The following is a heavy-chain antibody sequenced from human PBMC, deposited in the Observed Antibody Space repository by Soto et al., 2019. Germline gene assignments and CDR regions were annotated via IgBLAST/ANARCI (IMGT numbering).Heavy chain of an antibody. V-gene: IGHV3-21*01. CDR1: GLTFNTYN. Sequence: GGSLRLSCAATGLTFNTYNMNWVRQAPGKGLEWVSSISSSSAYIYYADSVKGRFTISRDNAKTLLFLQMNSLRAEDTAVYYCARDRGSGISWFDHWGQGTQVTVSS. CDR3: ARDRGSGISWFDH. J-gene: IGHJ5*02. CDR2: ISSSSAYI. D-gene: IGHD6-19*01.